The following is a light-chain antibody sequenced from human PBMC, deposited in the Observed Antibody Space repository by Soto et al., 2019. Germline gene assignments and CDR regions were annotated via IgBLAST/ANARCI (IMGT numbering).Light chain of an antibody. V-gene: IGKV3-20*01. CDR2: GAS. CDR1: QSVSSNF. CDR3: QQYDRSPVT. Sequence: EIVLTQSPGTLSLSRGERATLSCRASQSVSSNFLAWYQQKPGQAPRLLIYGASSRATGIPDRFSGSGSGTDFPLTISRLEPEDFAVYYCQQYDRSPVTFGQGTKVEIK. J-gene: IGKJ1*01.